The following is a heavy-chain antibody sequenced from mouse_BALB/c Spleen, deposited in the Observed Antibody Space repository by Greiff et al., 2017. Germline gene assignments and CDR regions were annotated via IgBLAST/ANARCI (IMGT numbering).Heavy chain of an antibody. V-gene: IGHV1-14*01. Sequence: EVQLQQSGPELVKPGASVKMSCKASGYTFTSYVMHWVKQKPGQGLEWIGYINPYNDGTKYNEKFKGKATLTSDKSSSTAYMELSSLTSEDSAVYYCAREFNYGSSFYAMDYWGQGTSVTVSS. CDR1: GYTFTSYV. CDR2: INPYNDGT. J-gene: IGHJ4*01. CDR3: AREFNYGSSFYAMDY. D-gene: IGHD1-1*01.